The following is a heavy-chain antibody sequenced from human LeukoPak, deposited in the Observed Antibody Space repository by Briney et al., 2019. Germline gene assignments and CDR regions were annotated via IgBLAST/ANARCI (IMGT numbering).Heavy chain of an antibody. V-gene: IGHV3-74*01. CDR1: GFTFSSYG. Sequence: PGGSLRLSCAASGFTFSSYGMSWVRQAPGKGLVWVSRINSDGSSTTYADSVKGRFTISRDNAKNTLYLQMNSLRAEDTAVYYCARDHCSSTSCYLSAYYFDYWGQGTLVTVSS. J-gene: IGHJ4*02. CDR3: ARDHCSSTSCYLSAYYFDY. CDR2: INSDGSST. D-gene: IGHD2-2*01.